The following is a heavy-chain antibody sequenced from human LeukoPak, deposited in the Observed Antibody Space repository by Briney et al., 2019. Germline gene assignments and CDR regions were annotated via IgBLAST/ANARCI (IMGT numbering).Heavy chain of an antibody. CDR3: ARVQSYAYGFDY. CDR1: GYSISSGYC. J-gene: IGHJ4*02. D-gene: IGHD2-2*01. Sequence: SETLSLTRTVSGYSISSGYCWGWIRQPPGKGLEWIGSIHHSGSTYYNPALKSRVTISVDTSKKQFSLNLRSVTAADTAVYYCARVQSYAYGFDYWGQGTLVTVSS. V-gene: IGHV4-38-2*02. CDR2: IHHSGST.